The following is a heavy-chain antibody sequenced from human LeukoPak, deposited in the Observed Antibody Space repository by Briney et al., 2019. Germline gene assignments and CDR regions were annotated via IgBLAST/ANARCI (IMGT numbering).Heavy chain of an antibody. J-gene: IGHJ2*01. Sequence: PGGSLRLSCAASGFTFSSYGMHWVRQAPGKGLEWVAIISYDGSNKYYADSVKGRFTISRDNSKNTLHLQMNSLRAEDTAVYYCAKPGRNSEYSYDPWYFDLWGRGTLVTVSS. V-gene: IGHV3-30*18. CDR1: GFTFSSYG. CDR2: ISYDGSNK. CDR3: AKPGRNSEYSYDPWYFDL. D-gene: IGHD5-18*01.